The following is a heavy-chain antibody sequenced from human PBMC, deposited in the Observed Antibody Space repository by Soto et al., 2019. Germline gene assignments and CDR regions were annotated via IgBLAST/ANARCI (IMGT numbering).Heavy chain of an antibody. V-gene: IGHV3-49*04. J-gene: IGHJ4*02. Sequence: GGSLRLSCTGSGFTFGDYGMSWVRQAPGKGLEWVGFIRGKASGGTTEYAASVKGRFAISRDDSKSIDYLQMNSLKTDDTAVYYCTRDSYDFWSAYYFFFDYWGQGALVTVSS. CDR2: IRGKASGGTT. D-gene: IGHD3-3*01. CDR1: GFTFGDYG. CDR3: TRDSYDFWSAYYFFFDY.